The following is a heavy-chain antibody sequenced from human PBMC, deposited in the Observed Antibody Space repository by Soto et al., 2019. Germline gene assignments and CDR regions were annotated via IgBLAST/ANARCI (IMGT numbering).Heavy chain of an antibody. Sequence: QVQLVESGGGVVQSGRSLRLSCAASGFSFSSYGMHWVRQAPGKGLEWVAVIWYDGSNKYYADSVKGRFTISRDNSKNTLYLLMNSLRAEDTAVYYCARDASGDRHAFDIWGQGTMVTVSS. D-gene: IGHD3-10*01. J-gene: IGHJ3*02. CDR2: IWYDGSNK. CDR1: GFSFSSYG. V-gene: IGHV3-33*01. CDR3: ARDASGDRHAFDI.